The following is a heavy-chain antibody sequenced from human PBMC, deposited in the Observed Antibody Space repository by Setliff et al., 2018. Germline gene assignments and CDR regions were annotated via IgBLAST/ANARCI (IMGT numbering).Heavy chain of an antibody. J-gene: IGHJ5*02. V-gene: IGHV5-51*01. CDR2: IYPGDSDT. CDR3: ARTRSVILNWFDP. CDR1: GYRFTSNW. D-gene: IGHD4-4*01. Sequence: PGESLKISCKGSGYRFTSNWIGWVRQMPGKGLEWVGVIYPGDSDTRYNPSFRGQVTISADKSINTAYLQWSSLKASDTAMYYCARTRSVILNWFDPWGQGTLVTVSS.